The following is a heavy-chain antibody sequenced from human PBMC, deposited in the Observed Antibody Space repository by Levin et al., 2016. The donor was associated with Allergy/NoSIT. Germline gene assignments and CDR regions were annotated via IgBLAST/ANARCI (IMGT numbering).Heavy chain of an antibody. Sequence: VRQAPGKGLEWVAVISYDGSNKYYADSVKGRFTISRDNSKNTLYLQMNSLRAEDTAVYYCARGDYSYIAYYYYYGMDVWGQGTTVTVSS. D-gene: IGHD4-11*01. J-gene: IGHJ6*02. V-gene: IGHV3-30-3*01. CDR2: ISYDGSNK. CDR3: ARGDYSYIAYYYYYGMDV.